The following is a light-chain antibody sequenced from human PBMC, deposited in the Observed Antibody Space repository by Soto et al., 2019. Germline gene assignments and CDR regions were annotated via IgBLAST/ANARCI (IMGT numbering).Light chain of an antibody. CDR2: DAS. Sequence: EIVLTQSPAALSFSPGERATLSCRASQSVGNSLAWYQQKPGQAPRLLIYDASSKPTDIPARFTGSGSGTDFSLTISGLEPEDFAVYYCQQRSNWPLTFGRGTKVEIK. CDR1: QSVGNS. V-gene: IGKV3-11*01. J-gene: IGKJ4*01. CDR3: QQRSNWPLT.